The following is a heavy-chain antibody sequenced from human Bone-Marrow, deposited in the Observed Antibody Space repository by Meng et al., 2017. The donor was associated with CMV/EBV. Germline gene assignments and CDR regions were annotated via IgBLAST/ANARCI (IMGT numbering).Heavy chain of an antibody. CDR1: GFTFDDYA. CDR3: AKAYYDFWSGYYMDV. J-gene: IGHJ6*02. V-gene: IGHV3-9*01. Sequence: SCAASGFTFDDYAMHWVRQAPGKGLEWASGISWNSGSIGYADSVKGRFTISRDNAKNSLYLQMNSLRAEDTALYYCAKAYYDFWSGYYMDVWGQGTTVTVSS. CDR2: ISWNSGSI. D-gene: IGHD3-3*01.